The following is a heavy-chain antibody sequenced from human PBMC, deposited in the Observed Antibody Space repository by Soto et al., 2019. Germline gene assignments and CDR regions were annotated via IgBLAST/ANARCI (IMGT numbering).Heavy chain of an antibody. CDR1: GFTFSSYS. Sequence: EVQLVESGGGLVKPGGSLRLSCAASGFTFSSYSMNWVRQAPGKGLEWVSSISSGSSSIYYAESVKGRFTISRDNAKNSVYMQMNSLRAEDTAVYYWARVMVTPHYWVQGTLVTVSS. D-gene: IGHD2-21*02. CDR2: ISSGSSSI. J-gene: IGHJ4*02. CDR3: ARVMVTPHY. V-gene: IGHV3-21*01.